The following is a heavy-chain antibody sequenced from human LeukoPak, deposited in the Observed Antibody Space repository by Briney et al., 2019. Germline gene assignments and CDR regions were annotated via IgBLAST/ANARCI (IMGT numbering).Heavy chain of an antibody. CDR1: GYSFSTYW. CDR2: IYPGDSDT. Sequence: GESLKISCKGSGYSFSTYWIGWVRQMPGKGPEWMGIIYPGDSDTRYSPSFHRQVPISADKSINTAYLQWSSLKASDTAMYYCARRAAAQGPWGQGTLVTVSS. D-gene: IGHD6-13*01. J-gene: IGHJ5*02. CDR3: ARRAAAQGP. V-gene: IGHV5-51*01.